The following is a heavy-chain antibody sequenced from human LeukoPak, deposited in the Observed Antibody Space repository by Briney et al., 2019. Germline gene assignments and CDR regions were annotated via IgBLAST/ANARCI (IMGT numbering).Heavy chain of an antibody. V-gene: IGHV3-23*01. CDR2: ISASGP. Sequence: GGSLRLSCAASGFTFSRLAMTWVRQAPGKGLEWVSTISASGPYYADAVRGRFTISRDNSRNTLSLQMDSLRAEDTAVYYCAVEQQLLTTEAFDIWGQGTMVTVSS. CDR1: GFTFSRLA. J-gene: IGHJ3*02. D-gene: IGHD6-13*01. CDR3: AVEQQLLTTEAFDI.